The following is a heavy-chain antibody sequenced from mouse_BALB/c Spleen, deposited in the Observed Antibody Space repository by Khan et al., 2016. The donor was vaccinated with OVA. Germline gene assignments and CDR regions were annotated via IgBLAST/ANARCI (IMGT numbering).Heavy chain of an antibody. CDR1: GDSISSGY. V-gene: IGHV3-8*02. D-gene: IGHD2-14*01. CDR3: ARSTYRYAVAY. J-gene: IGHJ3*01. Sequence: EVQLQESGPSLVQPSQTLSLTCSVTGDSISSGYWSWIRKFPGNKLEYMGYMISSGYTYYNPSLKSRLSITRHTSKNQYYLQLNSVTTKDTATYYCARSTYRYAVAYWGQGTLVTVSA. CDR2: MISSGYT.